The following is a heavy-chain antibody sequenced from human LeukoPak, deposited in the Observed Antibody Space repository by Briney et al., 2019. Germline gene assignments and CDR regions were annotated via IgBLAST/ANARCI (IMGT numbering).Heavy chain of an antibody. D-gene: IGHD2-15*01. CDR2: ISGSAHKI. V-gene: IGHV3-23*01. J-gene: IGHJ4*02. CDR1: GITFSNYA. Sequence: GGSLRLSCVASGITFSNYAVSWVRQAPEKGLDWVSVISGSAHKIRYADSVKGRFTISRDNSENIVYLQMNNLRAEDTAVYYCAKDRGIVVVVAAMGLWGQGTLVTVSS. CDR3: AKDRGIVVVVAAMGL.